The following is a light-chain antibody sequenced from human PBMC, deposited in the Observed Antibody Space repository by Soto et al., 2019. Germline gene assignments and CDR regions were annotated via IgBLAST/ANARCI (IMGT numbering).Light chain of an antibody. V-gene: IGLV1-40*01. CDR2: DNS. J-gene: IGLJ2*01. CDR1: SSNIGAGFA. CDR3: SSYAGGNNLV. Sequence: QSVLTQPPSVSGAPGQRVTISCTGSSSNIGAGFAVHWYQQLPGTSPKLLISDNSNRPSGVPDRFSGSKSGNTASLTVSGLQAEDEADYYCSSYAGGNNLVFGGGTKLTVL.